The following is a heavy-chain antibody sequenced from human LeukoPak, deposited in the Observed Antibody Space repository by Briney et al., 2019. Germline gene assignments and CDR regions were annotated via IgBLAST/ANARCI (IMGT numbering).Heavy chain of an antibody. CDR1: GFSLTTRGVG. V-gene: IGHV2-5*01. CDR3: VEGHYDVLTAYSTPFYS. Sequence: SGPTLVNPTQTLTLTCTFSGFSLTTRGVGVGWIRQPPGKALEWLALIYWNDDKHYSPSLSSRFTITKDTFKNQVVLTMTNMDPVDTATYYCVEGHYDVLTAYSTPFYSWGQGTLVTVSS. J-gene: IGHJ5*01. D-gene: IGHD3-9*01. CDR2: IYWNDDK.